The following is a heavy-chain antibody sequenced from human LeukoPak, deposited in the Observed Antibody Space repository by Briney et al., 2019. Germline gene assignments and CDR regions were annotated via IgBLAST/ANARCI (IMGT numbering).Heavy chain of an antibody. D-gene: IGHD6-19*01. V-gene: IGHV3-21*01. J-gene: IGHJ4*02. CDR2: ISSSSSYI. CDR3: ASNSGWTLFDY. Sequence: GGSLRLSCAASGFTFSSYSMNWVRQAPGKGLEWDSSISSSSSYIYYADSVKGRFTISRDNAKNSLYLQMNSLRAEDTAVYYCASNSGWTLFDYWGQGTLVTVSS. CDR1: GFTFSSYS.